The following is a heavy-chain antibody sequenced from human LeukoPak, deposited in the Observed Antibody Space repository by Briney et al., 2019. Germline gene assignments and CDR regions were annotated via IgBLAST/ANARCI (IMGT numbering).Heavy chain of an antibody. D-gene: IGHD2-2*02. CDR2: ISGSGVST. CDR3: AKDLNTPPY. Sequence: GGSLRLSCAASGFTFSSYAMSWVRQAPGKGLEWVSGISGSGVSTCYADSVKGRFTISRDNSKNTLFLQLNSLRAEDTALYFCAKDLNTPPYWGQGTLVTVSS. CDR1: GFTFSSYA. V-gene: IGHV3-23*01. J-gene: IGHJ4*02.